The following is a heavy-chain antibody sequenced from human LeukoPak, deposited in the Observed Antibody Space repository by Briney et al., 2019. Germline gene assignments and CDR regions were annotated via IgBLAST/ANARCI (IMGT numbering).Heavy chain of an antibody. CDR2: IYYSGST. J-gene: IGHJ4*02. V-gene: IGHV4-59*01. CDR3: ARATDDYGGSVDY. Sequence: PSETLSLTCTVSGGSISSYYWSWIRQPPGKGLEWIGYIYYSGSTNYNPSLKSRVTISVDTSKNQFSLKLSSVTAADTAVYYCARATDDYGGSVDYWGQGTLVTVSS. D-gene: IGHD4-23*01. CDR1: GGSISSYY.